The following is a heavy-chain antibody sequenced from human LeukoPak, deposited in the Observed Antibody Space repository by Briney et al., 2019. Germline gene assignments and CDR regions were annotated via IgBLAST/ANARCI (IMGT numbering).Heavy chain of an antibody. Sequence: PSETLSLTCSVPAGFISSGIYYWGWIRQPPGRGLEWIGSISHSGRTYYTPTLKSRVSMSVDTSKNQFSLRLTSATAADTAVYFCARHQDGTGNYTLTYFDSWGQGTLVTVAS. V-gene: IGHV4-39*01. D-gene: IGHD3-10*01. J-gene: IGHJ4*02. CDR1: AGFISSGIYY. CDR3: ARHQDGTGNYTLTYFDS. CDR2: ISHSGRT.